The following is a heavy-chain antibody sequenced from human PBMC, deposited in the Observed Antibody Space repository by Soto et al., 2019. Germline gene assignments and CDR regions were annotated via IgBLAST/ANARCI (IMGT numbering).Heavy chain of an antibody. Sequence: SETLSLTCTVSGDSTSYYYWSWIRVAPGKGLEWIGSIYYSGSTNYNPSLKSRVTISVDTSKNQFSLKLNSVTAADTAVYYCAGTVGQYCSGGSCPRVDYWGQGTLVTVSS. D-gene: IGHD2-15*01. CDR2: IYYSGST. CDR1: GDSTSYYY. V-gene: IGHV4-59*12. CDR3: AGTVGQYCSGGSCPRVDY. J-gene: IGHJ4*02.